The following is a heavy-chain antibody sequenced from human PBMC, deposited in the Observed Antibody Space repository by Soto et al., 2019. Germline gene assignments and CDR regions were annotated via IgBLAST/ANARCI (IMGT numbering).Heavy chain of an antibody. CDR1: GGTFSSYA. J-gene: IGHJ6*02. CDR2: IIPIFGTA. CDR3: ARGRRIQLWSTEGYYSYGMDV. V-gene: IGHV1-69*01. Sequence: QVQLVQSGAEVKKPGSSVKVSCKASGGTFSSYAISWVRQAPGQGLEWMGGIIPIFGTANYAQKFQGRVTITADESTSAAYEELISLRSENTAVYYCARGRRIQLWSTEGYYSYGMDVWGQGTTVTVSS. D-gene: IGHD5-18*01.